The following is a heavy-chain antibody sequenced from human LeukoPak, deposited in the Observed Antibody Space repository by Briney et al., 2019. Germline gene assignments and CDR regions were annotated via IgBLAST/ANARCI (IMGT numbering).Heavy chain of an antibody. CDR2: INHSGST. D-gene: IGHD6-13*01. CDR1: GGSFSGYY. Sequence: PSETLSLTCAVYGGSFSGYYWSWIRQPPGKGLEWIGEINHSGSTNYNPSLKSRVTISVDTSKNQFSLKLTSVTAADTAVYYCARLSFYSSSWYPKEFDFWGQGTLVTVSS. V-gene: IGHV4-34*01. J-gene: IGHJ4*02. CDR3: ARLSFYSSSWYPKEFDF.